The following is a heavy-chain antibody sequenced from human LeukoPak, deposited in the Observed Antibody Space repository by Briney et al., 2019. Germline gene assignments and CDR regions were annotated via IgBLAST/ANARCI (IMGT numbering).Heavy chain of an antibody. V-gene: IGHV3-74*01. D-gene: IGHD6-13*01. Sequence: GGSLRLSCAVSGFTFSSYWMHWVRQAPGKGLVWVSRINSDGSSTSYADSVKGRFTISRDNAKNTLYLQMNSLRAEDTAVYYCARAYSSSWDIGDWGQGTLVTVSS. CDR2: INSDGSST. CDR1: GFTFSSYW. J-gene: IGHJ4*02. CDR3: ARAYSSSWDIGD.